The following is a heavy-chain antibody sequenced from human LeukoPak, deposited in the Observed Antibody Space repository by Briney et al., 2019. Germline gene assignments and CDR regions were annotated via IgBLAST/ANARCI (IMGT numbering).Heavy chain of an antibody. V-gene: IGHV4-61*02. CDR2: IYTSGST. D-gene: IGHD3-22*01. J-gene: IGHJ4*02. CDR1: GGFISSSIYY. CDR3: ASSFYYYDSSGSLDY. Sequence: PSETLSLTCTVSGGFISSSIYYWGWIRQPPGKGLEWIGRIYTSGSTNYNPSLKSRVTISVDTSKNQFSLKLSSVTAADTAVYYCASSFYYYDSSGSLDYWGQGTLVTVSS.